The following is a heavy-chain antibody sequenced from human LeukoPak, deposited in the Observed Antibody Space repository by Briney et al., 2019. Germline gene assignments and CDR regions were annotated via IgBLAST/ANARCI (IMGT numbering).Heavy chain of an antibody. V-gene: IGHV3-9*01. J-gene: IGHJ3*02. CDR1: GFKFDDYA. Sequence: PGRSLRLSCAASGFKFDDYAMHWVRQVPGKGLEWVSGVTWNSDYIAYAESVKGRFTISRDNAKNSLYLQMNSLRAEDTAVYYCARDLGAFDIWGQGTMVTVSS. D-gene: IGHD1-26*01. CDR2: VTWNSDYI. CDR3: ARDLGAFDI.